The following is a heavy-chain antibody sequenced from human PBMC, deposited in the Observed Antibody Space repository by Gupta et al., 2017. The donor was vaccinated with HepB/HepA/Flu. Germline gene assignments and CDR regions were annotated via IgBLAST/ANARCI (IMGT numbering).Heavy chain of an antibody. V-gene: IGHV4-59*08. CDR2: IYFTGIT. J-gene: IGHJ4*02. CDR3: ARHARYDFGSVDFDY. D-gene: IGHD3-10*01. CDR1: DGSITPSF. Sequence: HVQLQESVPGLVRPSETLSLTCTVSDGSITPSFWSWIRQPPGKGLEWIGHIYFTGITNYNPSLKSRVTISVDTSKNQFSLKLNSVTAADTAVYYCARHARYDFGSVDFDYWGQGTLVAVSS.